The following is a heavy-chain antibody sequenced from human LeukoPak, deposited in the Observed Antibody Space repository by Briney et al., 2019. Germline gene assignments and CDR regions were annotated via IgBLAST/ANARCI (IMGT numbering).Heavy chain of an antibody. CDR3: ARAPGTVTTLFYYGMDV. J-gene: IGHJ6*02. CDR2: IYSGGST. CDR1: GFTVSSNY. Sequence: PGGSLRLSCAASGFTVSSNYMSWVRQAPGKGLEWVSVIYSGGSTYYADSVKGRFTISRDNSKNTLYLQMNSLRAEDTAVYYCARAPGTVTTLFYYGMDVWGQGTTVTVSS. D-gene: IGHD4-17*01. V-gene: IGHV3-66*01.